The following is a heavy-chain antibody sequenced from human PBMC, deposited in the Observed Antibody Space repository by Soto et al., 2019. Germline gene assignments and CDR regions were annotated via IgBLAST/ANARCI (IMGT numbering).Heavy chain of an antibody. V-gene: IGHV3-11*06. D-gene: IGHD3-10*01. CDR2: ISSSSSYT. Sequence: GKGLEWVSSISSSSSYTNYAASDKGRLTTSRDNAKHSLYLQMNSLRAEDTAVYYCARDNFLSSCNRQSRSSPPAFDI. J-gene: IGHJ3*02. CDR3: ARDNFLSSCNRQSRSSPPAFDI.